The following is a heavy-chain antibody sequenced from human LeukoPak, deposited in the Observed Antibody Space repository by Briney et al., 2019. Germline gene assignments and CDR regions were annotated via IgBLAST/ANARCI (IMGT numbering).Heavy chain of an antibody. V-gene: IGHV3-23*01. CDR2: ICSDGGGI. CDR3: AKYAPPTTVVTRFFDS. CDR1: GFNFNTYA. D-gene: IGHD2-21*02. J-gene: IGHJ4*02. Sequence: GGSLLLPCSASGFNFNTYAMTWVRQAPGKGVEGVSVICSDGGGIQYADSVKGRFSISRDNSKNTLYLQMNSLRTEDTAIYYCAKYAPPTTVVTRFFDSWGQGSLVSVSS.